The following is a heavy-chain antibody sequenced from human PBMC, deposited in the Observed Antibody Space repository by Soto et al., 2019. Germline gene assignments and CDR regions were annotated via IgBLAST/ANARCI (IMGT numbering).Heavy chain of an antibody. CDR2: ISGSGGST. CDR1: GFTFSSYA. V-gene: IGHV3-23*01. D-gene: IGHD3-10*01. CDR3: AKAFSGEQYYPRWPEYFQH. J-gene: IGHJ1*01. Sequence: GGSLRLSXAASGFTFSSYAMSWVRQAPGKGLEWVSAISGSGGSTYYADSVKGRFTISRDNSKNTLYLQMNSLRAEDTAVYYCAKAFSGEQYYPRWPEYFQHWGQGTLVTVSS.